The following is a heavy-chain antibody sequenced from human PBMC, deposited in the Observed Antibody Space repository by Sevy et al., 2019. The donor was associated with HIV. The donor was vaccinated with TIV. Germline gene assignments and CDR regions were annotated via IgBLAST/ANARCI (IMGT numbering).Heavy chain of an antibody. CDR1: GCTLTQLS. Sequence: ASVKVSCKVSGCTLTQLSMNWVRQAPGKGLEWMGSFDPEDGETIYARKFQGRVTMTEDRSTDTAYMDLSSLRSEDTAVYYCATTKDYYESSGYPFDYWGQGTLVTVSS. J-gene: IGHJ4*02. V-gene: IGHV1-24*01. D-gene: IGHD3-22*01. CDR2: FDPEDGET. CDR3: ATTKDYYESSGYPFDY.